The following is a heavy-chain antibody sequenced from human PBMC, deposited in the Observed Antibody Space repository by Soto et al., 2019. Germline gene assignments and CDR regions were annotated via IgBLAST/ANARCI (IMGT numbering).Heavy chain of an antibody. Sequence: QVQLVQSGAEVKKPGASVKVSCKASGYTFNAFYVHWVRQAPGHALEWMGWMNPNNDDTYYAKKFEGWVSMTRDTSISTAYMELRELKSDDSAVYFCGRAWGAGIFFYFNSWGQGTLVTVSS. CDR1: GYTFNAFY. V-gene: IGHV1-2*04. D-gene: IGHD3-10*01. CDR3: GRAWGAGIFFYFNS. J-gene: IGHJ4*02. CDR2: MNPNNDDT.